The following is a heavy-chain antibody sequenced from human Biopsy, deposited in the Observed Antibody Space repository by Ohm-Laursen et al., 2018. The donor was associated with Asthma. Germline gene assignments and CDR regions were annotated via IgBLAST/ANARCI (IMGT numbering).Heavy chain of an antibody. CDR3: AREGVAGTHIED. CDR1: GFAFDSYA. V-gene: IGHV3-30-3*01. CDR2: ISYDGSSI. D-gene: IGHD6-19*01. Sequence: SLRLSCAATGFAFDSYATGWARQAPGKGLEWVAVISYDGSSIYYADSVKGRFTISRDNSKNTLSLQMNSLTAEDTAVYYCAREGVAGTHIEDWGQGTLVTVSS. J-gene: IGHJ4*02.